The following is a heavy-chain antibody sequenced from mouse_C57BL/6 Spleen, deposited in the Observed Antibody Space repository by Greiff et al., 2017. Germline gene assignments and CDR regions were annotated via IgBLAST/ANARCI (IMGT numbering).Heavy chain of an antibody. CDR3: ARAYGSGYGFAY. J-gene: IGHJ3*01. CDR1: GYAFSSYW. V-gene: IGHV1-80*01. D-gene: IGHD1-1*01. Sequence: QVHVKQSGAGLVKPGASVKISCKASGYAFSSYWMSWVKQRPGKGLEWIGQFYPGDGDTNYNGKFKGKATLTADKSASTTYMQLSSLTSEDSAVDFCARAYGSGYGFAYWGQGTLVTVSA. CDR2: FYPGDGDT.